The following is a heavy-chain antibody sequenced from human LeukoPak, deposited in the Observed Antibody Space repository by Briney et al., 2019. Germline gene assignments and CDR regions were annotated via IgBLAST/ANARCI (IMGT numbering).Heavy chain of an antibody. Sequence: GGSLRLSCAASGFTFSSYSMNWVRQAPGKGLEWVSYISSSSSTIYYADSVKGRFTISRDNAKNSLYLQMNSLRAEDTAVYYCAKAPNRRFGEFDHWGQGTLVTVSS. J-gene: IGHJ4*02. D-gene: IGHD3-10*01. CDR1: GFTFSSYS. CDR3: AKAPNRRFGEFDH. CDR2: ISSSSSTI. V-gene: IGHV3-48*01.